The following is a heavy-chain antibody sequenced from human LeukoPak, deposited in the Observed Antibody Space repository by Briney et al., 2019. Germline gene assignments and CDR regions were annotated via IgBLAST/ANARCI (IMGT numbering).Heavy chain of an antibody. D-gene: IGHD3-22*01. J-gene: IGHJ4*02. CDR1: GYTFTGYY. V-gene: IGHV1-2*02. Sequence: GASVKVSCKASGYTFTGYYMHWVRQAPGQGLEWMGWINPNSGGTNYAQKFQGRVTMTRDTSIRTAYMELSRLRSDDTAVYYCARDLTSGYYGFLYWGQGTLVTVSS. CDR3: ARDLTSGYYGFLY. CDR2: INPNSGGT.